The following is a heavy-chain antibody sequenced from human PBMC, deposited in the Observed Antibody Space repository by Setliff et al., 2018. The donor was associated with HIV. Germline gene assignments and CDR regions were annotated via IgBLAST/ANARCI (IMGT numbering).Heavy chain of an antibody. CDR1: GYTFTSSD. V-gene: IGHV1-8*02. CDR2: VYPKSGNT. CDR3: ARVPYRSAWFSGGHDAFDI. J-gene: IGHJ3*02. Sequence: GASVKVSCKASGYTFTSSDIYWVRQATGQGLEWMGWVYPKSGNTGYAQKFQGRVIMTRDTSISTVYMELRSLRSDDTAVYFCARVPYRSAWFSGGHDAFDIWGQGTMVTVSS. D-gene: IGHD6-19*01.